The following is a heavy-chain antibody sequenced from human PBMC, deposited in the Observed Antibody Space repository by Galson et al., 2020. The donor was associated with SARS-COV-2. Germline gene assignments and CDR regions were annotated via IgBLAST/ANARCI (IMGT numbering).Heavy chain of an antibody. CDR3: ARGALYCSSTSCLHFDY. J-gene: IGHJ4*02. Sequence: ETSETLSLTCTASGGSISRSSYYWGWIRQPPGKGLEWIGGSTYYNPSLKTRVTISVDTSKNQFSLKLSSVTAADTAVYYCARGALYCSSTSCLHFDYWGQGTLVTVSS. D-gene: IGHD2-2*01. V-gene: IGHV4-39*01. CDR2: GST. CDR1: GGSISRSSYY.